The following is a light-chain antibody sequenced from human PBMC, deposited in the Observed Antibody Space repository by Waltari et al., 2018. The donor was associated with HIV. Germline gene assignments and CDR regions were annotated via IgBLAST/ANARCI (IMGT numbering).Light chain of an antibody. CDR1: SSAVGGYNY. Sequence: QSALTQPASVSGSPGQSLTISCTGTSSAVGGYNYVSWSQQHPGKAPKLMIYEFSRRPSGVSNRFSGSKSGNTASLTISGLQAEDEADYYCSSYTSSSTPLVFGTGTKVTVL. V-gene: IGLV2-14*01. CDR2: EFS. J-gene: IGLJ1*01. CDR3: SSYTSSSTPLV.